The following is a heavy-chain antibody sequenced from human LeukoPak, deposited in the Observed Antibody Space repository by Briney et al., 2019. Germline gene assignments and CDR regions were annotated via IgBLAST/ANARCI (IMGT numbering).Heavy chain of an antibody. Sequence: SETLSLTCAVYDGSFSGYYWSWIRQPPGKGLEWIGEINHSGSTNYNPSLKSRVTISVDTSKNQFSLNLSSATAADTAVYYCARGGRSSGWYYFDYWGQGTLVTVSS. CDR1: DGSFSGYY. D-gene: IGHD6-19*01. J-gene: IGHJ4*02. CDR3: ARGGRSSGWYYFDY. CDR2: INHSGST. V-gene: IGHV4-34*01.